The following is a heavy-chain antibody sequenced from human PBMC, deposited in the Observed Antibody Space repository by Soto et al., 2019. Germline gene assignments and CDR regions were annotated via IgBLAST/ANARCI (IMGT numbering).Heavy chain of an antibody. V-gene: IGHV4-59*01. CDR3: ARGGVDGYNSYYYGMDV. D-gene: IGHD5-12*01. J-gene: IGHJ6*02. CDR1: GGSISSYY. Sequence: QVQLQESGPGLVKPSETLSLTCTVSGGSISSYYWSWIRQPPGKGLEWIGYIYYSGSTNYNPSLKGRVTISVDTSKNQFSLKLSSVTAADTAVYYCARGGVDGYNSYYYGMDVWGQGTTVTVSS. CDR2: IYYSGST.